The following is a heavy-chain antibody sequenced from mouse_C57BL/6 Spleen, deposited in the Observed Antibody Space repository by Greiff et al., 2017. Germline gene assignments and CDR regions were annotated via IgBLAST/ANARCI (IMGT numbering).Heavy chain of an antibody. CDR1: GYSITSGYY. CDR2: ISYDGSN. D-gene: IGHD1-1*01. J-gene: IGHJ1*03. Sequence: EVQVVESGPGLVKPSQSLSLTCSVTGYSITSGYYWNWIRQFPGNKLEWMGYISYDGSNNYNPSLKNRISITRDTSKNQFFLRLNSVTTEDTATYDCATNYYGSSYWYFDVWGTGTTVTVSS. V-gene: IGHV3-6*01. CDR3: ATNYYGSSYWYFDV.